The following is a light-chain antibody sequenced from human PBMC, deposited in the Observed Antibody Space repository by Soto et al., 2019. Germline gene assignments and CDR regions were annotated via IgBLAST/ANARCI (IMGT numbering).Light chain of an antibody. Sequence: EVVMTRSPATLSVSPGEGATLSCRASQSIGSLLAWYQQRPGQAPRLLIYRASTRATGVPARFSGSGSGTEFTLTIYSLQSEDLAVYCCQQYNNWPITFGGGTKVEIK. CDR1: QSIGSL. V-gene: IGKV3-15*01. J-gene: IGKJ4*01. CDR3: QQYNNWPIT. CDR2: RAS.